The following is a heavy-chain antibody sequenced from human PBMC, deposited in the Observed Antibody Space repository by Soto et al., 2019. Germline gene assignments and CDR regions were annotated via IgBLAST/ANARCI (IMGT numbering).Heavy chain of an antibody. J-gene: IGHJ5*02. Sequence: PXGSLPLSFAASGFTFSNFDIHWVRQAPGKGLEWVSGIGTLSDAVYAASVQGRFTISRQNDKNSVYLQMNSLRAGDTAVYYCARGRSFSYDSTPPPRFDPRGQGTLVTVSS. V-gene: IGHV3-13*01. CDR1: GFTFSNFD. CDR2: IGTLSDA. D-gene: IGHD3-22*01. CDR3: ARGRSFSYDSTPPPRFDP.